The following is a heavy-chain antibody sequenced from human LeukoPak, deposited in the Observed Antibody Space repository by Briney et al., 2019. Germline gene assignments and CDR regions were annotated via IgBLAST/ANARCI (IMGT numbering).Heavy chain of an antibody. CDR2: INAGNGNT. J-gene: IGHJ4*02. CDR3: ARHERDFDY. CDR1: GYTFTSYV. V-gene: IGHV1-3*01. Sequence: PWASVKVSCKASGYTFTSYVIHWVRQAPGQRPEWMGWINAGNGNTKYSQKFQGRGRVSFSRDTSASTVHMDLRSLRSEDTAVYYCARHERDFDYWGQGTLVTVSS. D-gene: IGHD1-1*01.